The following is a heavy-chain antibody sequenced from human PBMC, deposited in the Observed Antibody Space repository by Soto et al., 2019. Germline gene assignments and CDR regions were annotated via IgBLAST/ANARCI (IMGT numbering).Heavy chain of an antibody. CDR2: ISAYNGNT. V-gene: IGHV1-18*01. J-gene: IGHJ5*02. CDR3: ARDRARYYGGRYNCFDP. D-gene: IGHD3-9*01. CDR1: GYTFTSYG. Sequence: QVQLVQSGAEVKKPGASVKVSCQASGYTFTSYGISWVRQAPGQGLEWMGWISAYNGNTNYAQKLQGKVTMTKDTSPSTAYMERRSLRSDDTAVSYCARDRARYYGGRYNCFDPCGQGSLVTVSA.